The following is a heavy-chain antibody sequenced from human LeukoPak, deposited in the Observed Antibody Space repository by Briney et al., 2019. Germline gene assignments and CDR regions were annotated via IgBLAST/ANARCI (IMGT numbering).Heavy chain of an antibody. CDR3: ARGLNGFWFDL. D-gene: IGHD2-8*01. CDR2: IYYNGSS. CDR1: SDSISNYY. Sequence: SETLSLTCTVSSDSISNYYWSWIRQPPGKGLEWIGYIYYNGSSNYNPSLKSRVTISVDTSKNQFSLKLSSVTAADTAVYYCARGLNGFWFDLWGQGTLVTVSS. V-gene: IGHV4-59*01. J-gene: IGHJ5*02.